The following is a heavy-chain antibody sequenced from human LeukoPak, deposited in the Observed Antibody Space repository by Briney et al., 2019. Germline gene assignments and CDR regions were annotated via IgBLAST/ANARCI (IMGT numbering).Heavy chain of an antibody. V-gene: IGHV3-7*01. CDR1: GFTFSSYW. CDR3: ARDRDYYDSSGYYPFIYYYYGMDV. D-gene: IGHD3-22*01. Sequence: GGSLRLSCAASGFTFSSYWMSWVRQAPGKGLEWVANIKQDGSEKYYVDSVKGRFTISRDNAKNSLYPQMNSLRAEDTAVYYCARDRDYYDSSGYYPFIYYYYGMDVWGQGTTVTVSS. J-gene: IGHJ6*02. CDR2: IKQDGSEK.